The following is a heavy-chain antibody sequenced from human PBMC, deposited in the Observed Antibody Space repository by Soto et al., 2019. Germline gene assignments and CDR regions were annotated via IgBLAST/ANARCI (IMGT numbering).Heavy chain of an antibody. Sequence: SETLSLTCTVSGVSITTYYWSWIRLPPGKGLEWIGYLSNSGSANYNPSLKSRVTISVDTSKNQFSLNLNSVTPADTAVYYCARSNGRCGGDCSIGGFWGRGTLVTVSS. J-gene: IGHJ4*02. V-gene: IGHV4-59*01. CDR2: LSNSGSA. CDR1: GVSITTYY. CDR3: ARSNGRCGGDCSIGGF. D-gene: IGHD2-21*02.